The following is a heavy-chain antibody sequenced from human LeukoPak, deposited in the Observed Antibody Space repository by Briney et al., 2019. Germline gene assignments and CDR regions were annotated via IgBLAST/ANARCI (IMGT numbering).Heavy chain of an antibody. J-gene: IGHJ4*02. CDR1: GFTFTDEY. CDR3: ARDPKSQLLLDY. D-gene: IGHD2-2*01. CDR2: INPYSGAI. V-gene: IGHV1-2*02. Sequence: GASVKLSCKSSGFTFTDEYIHWVRQAPGQGLEWMGWINPYSGAINYAQTFQGRVTLTRDNSISTPYMELSRLTSGATAVYYCARDPKSQLLLDYWGQGTLVTASS.